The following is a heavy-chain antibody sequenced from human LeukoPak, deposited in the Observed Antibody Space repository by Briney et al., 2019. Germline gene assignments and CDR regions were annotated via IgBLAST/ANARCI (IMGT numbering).Heavy chain of an antibody. Sequence: GRSLRLSCAASGFTFSTYGMHWVRQAPGKGLEWVAVISYDVSNKYYADSVKGRFTISRDNSKDTLYLQMNSLRAEDTAVYYCAKEYLIWFGDFDAFDIWGQGTMVTVSS. V-gene: IGHV3-30*18. CDR1: GFTFSTYG. D-gene: IGHD3-10*01. CDR3: AKEYLIWFGDFDAFDI. CDR2: ISYDVSNK. J-gene: IGHJ3*02.